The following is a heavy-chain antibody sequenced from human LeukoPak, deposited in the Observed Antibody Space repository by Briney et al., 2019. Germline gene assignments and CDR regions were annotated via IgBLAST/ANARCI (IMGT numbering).Heavy chain of an antibody. V-gene: IGHV1-2*02. CDR2: INPNSGVT. CDR1: GYTFTDYY. CDR3: ARDLTDYYLTTNY. Sequence: ASVKVSCKASGYTFTDYYMHWVRQAPGQGLEWMGWINPNSGVTMYAQNFQGRVTMTRDTSISTAYMELSRLRSDDTAVYYCARDLTDYYLTTNYWGQGTLVTVSS. J-gene: IGHJ4*02. D-gene: IGHD3-10*01.